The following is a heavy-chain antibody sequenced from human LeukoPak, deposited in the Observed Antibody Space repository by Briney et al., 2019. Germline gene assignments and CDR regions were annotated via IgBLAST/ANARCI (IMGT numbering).Heavy chain of an antibody. CDR3: ARQVYSSSWSYYFDY. CDR2: IHYSGST. D-gene: IGHD6-13*01. V-gene: IGHV4-61*08. Sequence: SETLSLTCTVSGGSISSGGYYWSWIRQHPGRGLEWIGSIHYSGSTSYNSSLKSRVTISVDTSKNQFSLKLSSVTPADTAVYYCARQVYSSSWSYYFDYWGQGILVTVSS. CDR1: GGSISSGGYY. J-gene: IGHJ4*02.